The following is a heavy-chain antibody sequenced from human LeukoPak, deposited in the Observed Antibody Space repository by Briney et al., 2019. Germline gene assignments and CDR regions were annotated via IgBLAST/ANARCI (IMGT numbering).Heavy chain of an antibody. J-gene: IGHJ5*02. CDR2: IYHSGST. CDR1: GYFISSGYY. D-gene: IGHD3-3*01. Sequence: SETLSLTCTVSGYFISSGYYWGWIRQPPGKGLEWIGSIYHSGSTYYSPSLKSRVTISVDTSKNQFSLKLSSVTAADTAVYYCARGITTHPNWFDPWGQGTLVTVSS. V-gene: IGHV4-38-2*02. CDR3: ARGITTHPNWFDP.